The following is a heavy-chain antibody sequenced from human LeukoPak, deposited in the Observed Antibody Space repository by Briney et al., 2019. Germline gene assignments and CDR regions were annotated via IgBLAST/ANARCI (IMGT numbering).Heavy chain of an antibody. Sequence: PSETLSLTCTVSGGSISSGGYYWSWIRQHPGKGLEWIEYIYYSGSTYCNPSLKSRVTISVDTSKNQFSLKLSSVTAADTAVYYCAREERSFLRITIFGNGIDPWGQGTLVTVSS. CDR3: AREERSFLRITIFGNGIDP. J-gene: IGHJ5*02. CDR1: GGSISSGGYY. V-gene: IGHV4-31*03. CDR2: IYYSGST. D-gene: IGHD3-3*01.